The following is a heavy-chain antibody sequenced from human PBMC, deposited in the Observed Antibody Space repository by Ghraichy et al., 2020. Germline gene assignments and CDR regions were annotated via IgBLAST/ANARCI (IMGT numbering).Heavy chain of an antibody. CDR1: GFTFSTYS. CDR2: ISSSSTYM. J-gene: IGHJ4*02. D-gene: IGHD6-6*01. CDR3: ARGTSIAARPDN. V-gene: IGHV3-21*01. Sequence: GGSLRLSCTASGFTFSTYSMNWVRQAPGKGLEWVSFISSSSTYMYYADSVKGRFTISRDNAKNSLYLQMNSLRAEDTAVYYCARGTSIAARPDNWGQGTLVTVSS.